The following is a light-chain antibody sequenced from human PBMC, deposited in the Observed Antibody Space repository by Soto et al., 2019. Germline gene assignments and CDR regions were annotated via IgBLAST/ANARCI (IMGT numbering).Light chain of an antibody. J-gene: IGKJ4*01. Sequence: DIQMTQSPSSLSASVGDRVTITCRASQRISRFLNCYQQKPGKAPKLLIYAASNLRSGVPSRFSGSGSGTDFTLTISSLQPEDFATYYCQQSYSTLPLTFGGGTNLDIK. V-gene: IGKV1-39*01. CDR3: QQSYSTLPLT. CDR1: QRISRF. CDR2: AAS.